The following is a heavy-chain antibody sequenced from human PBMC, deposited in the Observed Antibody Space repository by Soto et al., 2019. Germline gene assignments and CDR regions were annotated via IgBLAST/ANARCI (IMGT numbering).Heavy chain of an antibody. CDR1: GFTFRTFG. CDR3: ARGHGMDV. V-gene: IGHV3-21*01. CDR2: ISGSGSNI. Sequence: PGGSLRLSCAAYGFTFRTFGMNWVRQAPGKGLEWVSFISGSGSNIYYADSVKGRFTISRDNARNSLFLQMNSLRAEDTAVFYCARGHGMDVWGQGTTVTVSS. J-gene: IGHJ6*02.